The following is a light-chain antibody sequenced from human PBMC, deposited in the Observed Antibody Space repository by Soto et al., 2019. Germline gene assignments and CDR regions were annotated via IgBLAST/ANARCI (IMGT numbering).Light chain of an antibody. Sequence: EIVLTQSPGTLSLSPGDRATLSCRASQSVSSSYLAWYQQKPGQAPRLLIYGASSRATGIPDRFSGSGSGTDLTLTISRLEPEDFAVYYCQQYGSSPPWTFGQGTKVEIK. J-gene: IGKJ1*01. CDR1: QSVSSSY. CDR2: GAS. CDR3: QQYGSSPPWT. V-gene: IGKV3-20*01.